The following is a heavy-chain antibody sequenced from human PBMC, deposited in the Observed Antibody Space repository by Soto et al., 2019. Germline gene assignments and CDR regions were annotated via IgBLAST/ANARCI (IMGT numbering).Heavy chain of an antibody. CDR1: GYTFSNYD. D-gene: IGHD3-10*01. CDR3: VKVSRKGSAIDFDY. Sequence: QVQLVQSGAELKKPGASVKVSCKASGYTFSNYDMNWVRQATGQGPEWIGWVNPNNGDTGYAQKFQGRVTLTTDISTTTASMELTSLRSEDTAIYYCVKVSRKGSAIDFDYWGQGTLITVSS. V-gene: IGHV1-8*01. CDR2: VNPNNGDT. J-gene: IGHJ4*02.